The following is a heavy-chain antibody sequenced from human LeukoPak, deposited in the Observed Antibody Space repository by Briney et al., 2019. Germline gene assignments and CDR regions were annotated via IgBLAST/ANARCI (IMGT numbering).Heavy chain of an antibody. V-gene: IGHV3-30-3*01. CDR1: GFTFSSYA. J-gene: IGHJ4*02. Sequence: GGSLRLSCAASGFTFSSYAMHWVRQAPGKGLEWVAVISYDGSNKYYADSVKGRFTISRDNSKNTLYLQMNSLRAEDTAVYYCARASLIAAAGTVIDYWGQGTLVTVSS. CDR3: ARASLIAAAGTVIDY. CDR2: ISYDGSNK. D-gene: IGHD6-13*01.